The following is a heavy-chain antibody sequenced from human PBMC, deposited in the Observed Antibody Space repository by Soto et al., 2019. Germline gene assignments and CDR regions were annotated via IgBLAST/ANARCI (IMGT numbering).Heavy chain of an antibody. CDR3: ARGWGYYDILTGYYPGYFDY. CDR1: GGTFSSYA. CDR2: IIPIFGTA. Sequence: QVQLVQSGAEVKKPGSSVKVSCKASGGTFSSYAISWVRQAPGQGLEWMGGIIPIFGTAHYAQKFQGRVTITADESTSPAYMELSSLRSEDTAVYYCARGWGYYDILTGYYPGYFDYWGQGTLVTVSS. J-gene: IGHJ4*02. V-gene: IGHV1-69*01. D-gene: IGHD3-9*01.